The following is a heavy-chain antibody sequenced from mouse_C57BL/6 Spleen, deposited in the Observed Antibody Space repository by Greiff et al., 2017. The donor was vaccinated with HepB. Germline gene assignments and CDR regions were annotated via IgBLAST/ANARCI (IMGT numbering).Heavy chain of an antibody. Sequence: VQLQQPGAELVKPGASVKLSCKASGYTFTSYWMHWVKQRPGQGLEWIGMIHPNSGSTNYNEKFKSKATLTVDKSSSTAYMQLSSLTSEDSAVYYCDRASWDGPFDYWGQGTTLTVSS. CDR2: IHPNSGST. J-gene: IGHJ2*01. V-gene: IGHV1-64*01. CDR3: DRASWDGPFDY. CDR1: GYTFTSYW. D-gene: IGHD4-1*01.